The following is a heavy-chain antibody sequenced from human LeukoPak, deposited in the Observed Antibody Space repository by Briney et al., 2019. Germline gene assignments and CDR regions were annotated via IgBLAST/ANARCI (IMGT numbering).Heavy chain of an antibody. J-gene: IGHJ6*03. D-gene: IGHD2-2*03. CDR2: INWNGGST. V-gene: IGHV3-20*04. Sequence: GGSLRLSCAASRFTFSNYWMHWLRQAPGKGLVWVSGINWNGGSTGYADSVKGRFTISRDNAKNSLYLQMKSLRAEDTALYYCARDYGYYPYYYYMDVWGKGTTVTVS. CDR3: ARDYGYYPYYYYMDV. CDR1: RFTFSNYW.